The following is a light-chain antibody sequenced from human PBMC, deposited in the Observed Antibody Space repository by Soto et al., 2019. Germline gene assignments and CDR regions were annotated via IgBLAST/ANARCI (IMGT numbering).Light chain of an antibody. J-gene: IGKJ5*01. CDR1: QSVSSY. V-gene: IGKV3-11*01. CDR3: QQRSNMPFT. Sequence: EIVLTQSPATLSLSPGERATLSCRASQSVSSYLAWYQHKPGQAPRLLIYDASIRSTGIPARFSGSGSGTDFTLNIRSLEPEDFAVDYIQQRSNMPFTFGQGTRLEIK. CDR2: DAS.